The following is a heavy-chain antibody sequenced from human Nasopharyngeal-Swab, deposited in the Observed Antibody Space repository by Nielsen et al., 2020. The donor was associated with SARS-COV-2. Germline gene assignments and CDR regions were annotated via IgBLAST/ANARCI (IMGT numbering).Heavy chain of an antibody. V-gene: IGHV3-9*01. Sequence: GGSLRLSCAASGFTFDDYAMHWVRQAPGKGLEWVSGISWNSGSIGYADSVKGRFTISRDNAKNSLYLQMNSLRAEDTALYYCAKDGGGYCSSTSCYAFTYFDYWGQGTLVTVSS. J-gene: IGHJ4*02. CDR3: AKDGGGYCSSTSCYAFTYFDY. CDR1: GFTFDDYA. CDR2: ISWNSGSI. D-gene: IGHD2-2*01.